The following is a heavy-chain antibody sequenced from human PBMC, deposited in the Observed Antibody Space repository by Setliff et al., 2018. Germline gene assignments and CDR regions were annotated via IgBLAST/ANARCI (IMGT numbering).Heavy chain of an antibody. CDR3: ARMSGFQYIDV. V-gene: IGHV4-59*08. D-gene: IGHD3-3*01. J-gene: IGHJ6*03. CDR2: MYYSGDT. CDR1: GGSVRGYY. Sequence: SETLSLTCTVSGGSVRGYYWSWIRQPPGKGLEWIGYMYYSGDTNYNPSLKSRVTISLDTSKNQFSLSLTSVTAEDTAVYYCARMSGFQYIDVWDKGTTVTVSS.